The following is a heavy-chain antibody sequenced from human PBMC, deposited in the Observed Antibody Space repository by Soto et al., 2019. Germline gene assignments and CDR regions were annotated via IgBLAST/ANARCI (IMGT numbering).Heavy chain of an antibody. Sequence: SETLSLTCTVSGFSISSYYWSWIRQPPGKGLEWIGYIYYSGSTNYNPSLKSRVTISVDTSKNQFSLKLSSVTAADTAVYYCARTTPLGWFDPWGQGTLVTVSS. J-gene: IGHJ5*02. CDR3: ARTTPLGWFDP. D-gene: IGHD4-4*01. V-gene: IGHV4-59*08. CDR2: IYYSGST. CDR1: GFSISSYY.